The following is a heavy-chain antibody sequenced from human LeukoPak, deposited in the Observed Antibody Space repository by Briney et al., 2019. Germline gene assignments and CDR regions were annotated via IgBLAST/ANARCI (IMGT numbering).Heavy chain of an antibody. V-gene: IGHV1-2*02. CDR1: GYTITGYY. CDR3: ARSDGAYYSGY. Sequence: ASLKVSCKASGYTITGYYMHWVRQAPGQGLEWMGWINPNNDVTNYALKFQGRVTMTRDTSISTAYMELSGLRSDDTAVYYCARSDGAYYSGYWRQGTLVTVSS. CDR2: INPNNDVT. J-gene: IGHJ4*02. D-gene: IGHD2-21*01.